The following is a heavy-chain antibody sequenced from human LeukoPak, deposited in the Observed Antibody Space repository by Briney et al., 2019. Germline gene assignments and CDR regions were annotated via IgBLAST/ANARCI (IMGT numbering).Heavy chain of an antibody. D-gene: IGHD3-16*01. V-gene: IGHV4-34*01. Sequence: SETLSLTCAVSGGSFSGYYWSWIRQPPGKGLEWIGEINHSGSTNYNPSLKSRVTTSVDTSKNQCSLKLSSVSAADTAASYCAGGLMGAKNDSGGQGTRVTVSS. CDR2: INHSGST. J-gene: IGHJ4*02. CDR1: GGSFSGYY. CDR3: AGGLMGAKNDS.